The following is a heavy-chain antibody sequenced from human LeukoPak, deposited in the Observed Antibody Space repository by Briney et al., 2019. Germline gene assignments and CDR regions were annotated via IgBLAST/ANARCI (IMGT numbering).Heavy chain of an antibody. CDR1: GGSISSSSYY. CDR2: IYYSGST. Sequence: SETLSLTCTVSGGSISSSSYYWGWIRQPPGRGLEWIGSIYYSGSTYYTPSLKSRVTISVDTSKNQFSLKLSSVTAADTAVYYCARQDTAMAWSYYFDYWGQGTLVTVSS. D-gene: IGHD5-18*01. J-gene: IGHJ4*02. CDR3: ARQDTAMAWSYYFDY. V-gene: IGHV4-39*01.